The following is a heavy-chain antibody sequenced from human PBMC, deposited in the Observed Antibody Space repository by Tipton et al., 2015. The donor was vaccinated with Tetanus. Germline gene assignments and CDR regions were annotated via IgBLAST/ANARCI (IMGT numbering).Heavy chain of an antibody. V-gene: IGHV4-34*01. CDR2: INHSGGT. J-gene: IGHJ3*01. Sequence: TLSLTCAVYVGSFSGYYWSWIRQPPGKGLEWIGEINHSGGTNYNPSLKSRVTISIDTSKNQFSLKLNSVTAADTAVYYCARQTLSLERLFKPPDVLDLWGQGTMVTVSS. D-gene: IGHD1-1*01. CDR3: ARQTLSLERLFKPPDVLDL. CDR1: VGSFSGYY.